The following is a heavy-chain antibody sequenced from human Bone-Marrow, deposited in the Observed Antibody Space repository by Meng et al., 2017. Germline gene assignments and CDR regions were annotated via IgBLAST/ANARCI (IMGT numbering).Heavy chain of an antibody. D-gene: IGHD6-19*01. CDR2: FHHSGTT. Sequence: QVQLRGWGPGLVRPSGPLSLTCGVSGAPVSSGYWWTWVRQPPGKGLEWIGEFHHSGTTNYNPSLRSRVTISVDTSKNQFSLRLTSVTAADTAVYYCAASPGWWRIDSWGQGTLVTVSS. V-gene: IGHV4-4*02. J-gene: IGHJ4*02. CDR3: AASPGWWRIDS. CDR1: GAPVSSGYW.